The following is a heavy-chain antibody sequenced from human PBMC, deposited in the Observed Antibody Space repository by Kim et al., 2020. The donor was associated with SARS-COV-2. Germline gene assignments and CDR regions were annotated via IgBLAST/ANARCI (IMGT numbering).Heavy chain of an antibody. CDR2: INHSGST. J-gene: IGHJ4*02. V-gene: IGHV4-34*01. CDR1: GGSFSGYY. Sequence: SETLSLTCAVYGGSFSGYYWSWIRQPPGKGLEWIGEINHSGSTNYNPSLKSRVTISVDTSKNQFSLKLSSVTAADTAVYYCASIYYYDSSGKGYWGQGTLVTVSS. D-gene: IGHD3-22*01. CDR3: ASIYYYDSSGKGY.